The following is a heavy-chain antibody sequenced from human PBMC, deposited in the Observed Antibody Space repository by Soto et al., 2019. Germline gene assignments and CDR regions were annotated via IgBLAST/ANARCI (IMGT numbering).Heavy chain of an antibody. V-gene: IGHV1-69*06. CDR1: GGTFSSYA. Sequence: ASVKVSCKASGGTFSSYAISWVRQAPGQGLEWMGGIIPIFGTANYAQKFQGRVTITADKSTSTAYMELSSLRSEDTAVYYCARADVLMVYATRYYYYGMDVWGQGTTVTVSS. CDR2: IIPIFGTA. J-gene: IGHJ6*02. CDR3: ARADVLMVYATRYYYYGMDV. D-gene: IGHD2-8*01.